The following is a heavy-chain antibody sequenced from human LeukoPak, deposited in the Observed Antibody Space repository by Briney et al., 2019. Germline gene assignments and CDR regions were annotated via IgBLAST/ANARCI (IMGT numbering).Heavy chain of an antibody. CDR1: SGAISSGTYG. CDR2: IYYSGST. J-gene: IGHJ4*02. D-gene: IGHD3-22*01. V-gene: IGHV4-39*07. Sequence: PQTLSLTCTVSSGAISSGTYGGGWIRHPPGAGLGWVGSIYYSGSTYYNPSLKSRVTISVDTSKNQFSLKLSSVTAADTAVYYCARAPQPYDSSGYYDYWGQGTLVTVSS. CDR3: ARAPQPYDSSGYYDY.